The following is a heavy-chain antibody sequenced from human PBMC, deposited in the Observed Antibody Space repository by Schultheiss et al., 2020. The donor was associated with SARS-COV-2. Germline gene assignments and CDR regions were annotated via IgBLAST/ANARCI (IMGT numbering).Heavy chain of an antibody. CDR1: GFTFSSYA. D-gene: IGHD3-3*01. V-gene: IGHV3-23*01. CDR2: ISGSGGST. Sequence: LSLTCAASGFTFSSYAMSWVRQAPGKGLEWVSAISGSGGSTYYADSVKGRFTISRDNSKNTLYLQMNSLRAEDTALYYCAKGLNAGFLEWFPIDYWGQGTLVTVSS. CDR3: AKGLNAGFLEWFPIDY. J-gene: IGHJ4*02.